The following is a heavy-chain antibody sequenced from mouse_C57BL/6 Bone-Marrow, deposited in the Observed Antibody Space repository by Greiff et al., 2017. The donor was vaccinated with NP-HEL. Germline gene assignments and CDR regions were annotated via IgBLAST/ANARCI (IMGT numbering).Heavy chain of an antibody. CDR1: GYTFTGYW. V-gene: IGHV1-9*01. D-gene: IGHD1-1*01. CDR3: ARSPDYYGSSRGYYFDY. Sequence: QVQLQQSGAELMKPGASVKLSCKATGYTFTGYWIEWVKQRPGHGLEWIGEILPGSGSTNYNEKFKGKATFTADTSSNTAYMQLSSLTTEDSAIYYCARSPDYYGSSRGYYFDYWGQDNTLTVSS. CDR2: ILPGSGST. J-gene: IGHJ2*01.